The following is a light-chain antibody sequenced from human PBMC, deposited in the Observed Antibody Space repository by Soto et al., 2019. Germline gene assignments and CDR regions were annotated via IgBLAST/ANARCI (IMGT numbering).Light chain of an antibody. CDR3: SSYVGSKV. J-gene: IGLJ3*02. CDR2: EVS. V-gene: IGLV2-8*01. CDR1: SSDVGGYNY. Sequence: QSVLTQPPSASGSLGQSVTISCTGTSSDVGGYNYVSWYQQHPGKAPKLMISEVSERPSGVPDRFSGSKSGNTASLTGSGLQAEDEADYYCSSYVGSKVFGGGTKLTVL.